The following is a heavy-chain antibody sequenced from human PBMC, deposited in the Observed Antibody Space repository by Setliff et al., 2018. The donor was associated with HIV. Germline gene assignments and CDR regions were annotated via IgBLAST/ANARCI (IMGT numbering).Heavy chain of an antibody. CDR2: ISYDGSNK. CDR3: AKGFRPVDTALVSGPTY. J-gene: IGHJ4*02. CDR1: GFTFSSYS. D-gene: IGHD5-18*01. Sequence: PGGSLRLSCAASGFTFSSYSMNWVRQAPGKGLEWVAVISYDGSNKYYADSVKGRFTISRDNSKNTLYLQMNSLRADDTAIYYCAKGFRPVDTALVSGPTYWGQGIRVTVSS. V-gene: IGHV3-30*12.